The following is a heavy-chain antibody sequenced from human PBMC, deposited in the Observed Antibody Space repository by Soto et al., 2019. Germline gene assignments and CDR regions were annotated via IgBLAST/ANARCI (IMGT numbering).Heavy chain of an antibody. CDR1: GGSIRAYY. D-gene: IGHD2-8*02. Sequence: SETLSLTFAVYGGSIRAYYGSFIRQAASAGLEWIGEINHSGSTNYNPSLKSRVTISVDTSKNQFSLKLTSVTAADTAVYYCARDKITGLFDYWGQGTLVTVSS. CDR2: INHSGST. CDR3: ARDKITGLFDY. V-gene: IGHV4-34*01. J-gene: IGHJ4*02.